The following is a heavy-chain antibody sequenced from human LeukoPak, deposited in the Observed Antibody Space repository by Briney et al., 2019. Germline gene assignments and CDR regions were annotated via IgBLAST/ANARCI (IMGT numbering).Heavy chain of an antibody. V-gene: IGHV3-23*01. CDR3: ARAHDSSGYYFPLDY. CDR2: ISGSGGST. J-gene: IGHJ4*02. CDR1: GFTFSSYG. Sequence: GGSLRLSCAASGFTFSSYGMSWVRQAPGKGLEWVSAISGSGGSTYYADSVKGRFTISRDNSKNTLYLQMNSLRAEDTAVYYCARAHDSSGYYFPLDYWGQGTLVTVSS. D-gene: IGHD3-22*01.